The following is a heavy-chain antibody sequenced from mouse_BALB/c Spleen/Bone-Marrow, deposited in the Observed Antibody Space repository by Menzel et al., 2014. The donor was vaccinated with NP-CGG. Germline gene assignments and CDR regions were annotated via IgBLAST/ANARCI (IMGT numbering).Heavy chain of an antibody. CDR3: ARALGDGYYYAMDY. D-gene: IGHD2-3*01. J-gene: IGHJ4*01. Sequence: QVQLQQSGAELVKPGAPVKLPCKASGYTFTSYWMNWVKQRPGRGLEWIGRINPSDSETHYNQKFKDKATLTIDKSSSTAYIQLSSLTSEDSAVYYRARALGDGYYYAMDYWGQGTSVTVSS. V-gene: IGHV1-69*02. CDR1: GYTFTSYW. CDR2: INPSDSET.